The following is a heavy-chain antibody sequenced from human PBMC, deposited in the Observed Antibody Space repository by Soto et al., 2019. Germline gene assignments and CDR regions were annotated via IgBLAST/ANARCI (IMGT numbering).Heavy chain of an antibody. CDR2: IDPSDSYT. V-gene: IGHV5-10-1*01. D-gene: IGHD4-17*01. Sequence: PGESLKISCEGSGYPFSYFWIAWVRQMPGKGLEWMGRIDPSDSYTNYSPSFQGHVTISADKSISTAYLQWSSLKASDTAMYYCARQGYTVTTGQRYFQHWGQGTLVTVSS. CDR1: GYPFSYFW. J-gene: IGHJ1*01. CDR3: ARQGYTVTTGQRYFQH.